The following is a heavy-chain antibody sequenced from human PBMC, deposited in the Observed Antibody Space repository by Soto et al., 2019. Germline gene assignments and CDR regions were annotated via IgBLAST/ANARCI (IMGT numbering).Heavy chain of an antibody. CDR1: GYTFTSYD. D-gene: IGHD3-3*01. CDR2: MNPNSGNT. Sequence: ASVKVSCKASGYTFTSYDINWVRQATGQGLEWMGWMNPNSGNTGYAQKFQGRVTMTRNTSISTAYMELSSLRSEDTAVYYCARGRLPYYDFWSGYWSPWGQGTMVTVSS. J-gene: IGHJ3*01. V-gene: IGHV1-8*01. CDR3: ARGRLPYYDFWSGYWSP.